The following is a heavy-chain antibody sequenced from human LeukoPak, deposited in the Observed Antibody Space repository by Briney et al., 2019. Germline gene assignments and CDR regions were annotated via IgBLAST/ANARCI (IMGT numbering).Heavy chain of an antibody. Sequence: SETLSLTCTVSGGSISGYYWSWIRLPPGKGLEWIGYIHYSGITNYNPSLESRVTLSADTSKNQFSLKLSSVTAADTAVYYCARDRRPRSSGFDYWGQGTLVTVSS. D-gene: IGHD6-19*01. J-gene: IGHJ4*02. CDR1: GGSISGYY. CDR2: IHYSGIT. CDR3: ARDRRPRSSGFDY. V-gene: IGHV4-59*01.